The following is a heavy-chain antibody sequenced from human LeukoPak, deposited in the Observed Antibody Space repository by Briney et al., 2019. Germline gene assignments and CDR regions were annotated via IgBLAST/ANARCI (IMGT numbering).Heavy chain of an antibody. CDR3: ARDSIWQQLYYFDY. Sequence: PGGSLRLSCAASGFTFSSYDMHWVRQAPGKGLEWVAFIQYDESTKYYADSLKGRFTISRDNSKNTLYLQMNSLRAEDTAVYYCARDSIWQQLYYFDYWGQGTLVTVSS. V-gene: IGHV3-30*02. D-gene: IGHD6-13*01. CDR1: GFTFSSYD. J-gene: IGHJ4*02. CDR2: IQYDESTK.